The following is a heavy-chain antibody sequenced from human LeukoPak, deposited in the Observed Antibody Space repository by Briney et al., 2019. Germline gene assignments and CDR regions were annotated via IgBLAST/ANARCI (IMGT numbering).Heavy chain of an antibody. CDR3: AREASGYSYGLDAFDI. D-gene: IGHD5-18*01. Sequence: GGSLRLSCAASGFTFSNYEMNWVRQAPGKGLEWVSYISSSGSSIYYADSVKGRFTVSRDNAKNSLYLQMNSLRAEDTAVYYCAREASGYSYGLDAFDIWGQGTMVTVSS. J-gene: IGHJ3*02. CDR2: ISSSGSSI. CDR1: GFTFSNYE. V-gene: IGHV3-48*03.